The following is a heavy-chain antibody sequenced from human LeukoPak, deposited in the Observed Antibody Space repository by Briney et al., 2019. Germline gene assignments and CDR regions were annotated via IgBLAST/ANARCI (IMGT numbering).Heavy chain of an antibody. CDR3: ATLGDTARTGDVFDI. V-gene: IGHV1-69-2*01. CDR1: GYTFTDYY. Sequence: ASVKISCKVSGYTFTDYYMHWVQQAPGKGLEWMGLVDPEDGETIYAEKFQGRVTITADTSTDTAYMELSSLRSEDTAVYYCATLGDTARTGDVFDIWGQGTMVTVSS. D-gene: IGHD5-18*01. CDR2: VDPEDGET. J-gene: IGHJ3*02.